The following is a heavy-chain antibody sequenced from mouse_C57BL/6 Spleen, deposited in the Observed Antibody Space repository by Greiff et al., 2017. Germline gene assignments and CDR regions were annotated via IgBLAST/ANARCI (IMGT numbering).Heavy chain of an antibody. Sequence: QVQLQQPGAELVKPGASVKVSCKASGYTFTSYWMHWVKQRPGQGLEWIGRIHPSDSDTNYTQKFKGKATLTADTSSTTAYMQLSSLTSEDSAVYYCAIGGYGKYGAYAMDYWGQGTSVTVSS. CDR2: IHPSDSDT. J-gene: IGHJ4*01. V-gene: IGHV1-74*01. CDR3: AIGGYGKYGAYAMDY. CDR1: GYTFTSYW. D-gene: IGHD2-10*02.